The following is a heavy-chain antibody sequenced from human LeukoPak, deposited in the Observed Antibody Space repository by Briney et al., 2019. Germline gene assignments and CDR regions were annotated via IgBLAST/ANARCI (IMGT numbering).Heavy chain of an antibody. Sequence: GGSLRLSCAASGFTFSSYGMHWVRQAPGKGLEWVAVISYDGTYNYYADSVKGRFTISRDNSKNTLYLQMNSLRAEDTAVYYCAKAETTPDYWGQGTLVTVSS. CDR1: GFTFSSYG. D-gene: IGHD4-17*01. V-gene: IGHV3-30*18. CDR2: ISYDGTYN. J-gene: IGHJ4*02. CDR3: AKAETTPDY.